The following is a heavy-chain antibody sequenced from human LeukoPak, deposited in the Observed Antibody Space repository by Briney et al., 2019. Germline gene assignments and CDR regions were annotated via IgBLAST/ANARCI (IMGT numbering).Heavy chain of an antibody. CDR2: MNPVTGNA. J-gene: IGHJ4*02. CDR3: ARAPMGTAALY. CDR1: GYTFSNFD. D-gene: IGHD2-2*01. V-gene: IGHV1-8*01. Sequence: ASVRVSCKASGYTFSNFDINWVRQAPGQGPEWMGWMNPVTGNAGSAQKFQGRVTLTRDMSISTAYMELSSLTFDDTAFYYCARAPMGTAALYWGQGTLITVSS.